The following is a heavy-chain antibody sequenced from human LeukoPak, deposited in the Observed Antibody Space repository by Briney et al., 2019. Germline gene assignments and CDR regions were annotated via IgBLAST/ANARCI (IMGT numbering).Heavy chain of an antibody. CDR3: ARGDGYNDAEYLQH. CDR1: GFTFSSYG. J-gene: IGHJ1*01. Sequence: GGSLRLSCAASGFTFSSYGMHWVRQAPGRALEGVAVIWYEGSNKYYGDSVKGRFTISRDNSKKTLYLQMNSLRVEDTAVYYCARGDGYNDAEYLQHWGQGTLVTVS. V-gene: IGHV3-33*01. CDR2: IWYEGSNK. D-gene: IGHD5-24*01.